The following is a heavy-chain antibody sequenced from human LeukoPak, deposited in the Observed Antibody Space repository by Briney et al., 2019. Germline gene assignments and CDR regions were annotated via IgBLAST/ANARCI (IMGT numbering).Heavy chain of an antibody. D-gene: IGHD5-12*01. CDR2: ITEDGSKK. V-gene: IGHV3-7*05. J-gene: IGHJ4*02. CDR1: GFTFSGYW. Sequence: GESLRLSCAASGFTFSGYWMTWVRQAPGKGLEYVANITEDGSKKYYVDPVKGRFTISRDNTKTSLYLQMTRLSGDDTAVYSCVRDSGFHTFDYWGQGTLVTVSS. CDR3: VRDSGFHTFDY.